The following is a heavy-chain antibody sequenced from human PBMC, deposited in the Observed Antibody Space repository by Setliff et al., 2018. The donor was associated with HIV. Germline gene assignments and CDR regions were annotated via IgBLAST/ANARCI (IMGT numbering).Heavy chain of an antibody. V-gene: IGHV1-2*02. J-gene: IGHJ5*01. CDR2: ISPHSGAT. CDR3: ARDRLYCSRGSCYPNRFDS. Sequence: GASVKVSCKSSGHTLSGYFIHWVRQAPGQGPEWMGWISPHSGATNYAQKFQGRVTLTRDASITTAYMELNSLRSDDTAMYYCARDRLYCSRGSCYPNRFDSWGQGTLVTVSS. D-gene: IGHD2-15*01. CDR1: GHTLSGYF.